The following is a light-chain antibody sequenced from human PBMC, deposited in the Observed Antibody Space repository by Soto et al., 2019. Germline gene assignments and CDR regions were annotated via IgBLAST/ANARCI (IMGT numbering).Light chain of an antibody. CDR2: DAS. CDR3: QQRSNWPLT. Sequence: EIVLTQSPGTLSLSPGERATLSCRASQSVRSYLTWYQQRPGQAPRLLIYDASKRATGIPARFSGSGSGKDFTLTISSLEPEDFAVYYCQQRSNWPLTFGGGTKVEI. CDR1: QSVRSY. V-gene: IGKV3-11*01. J-gene: IGKJ4*01.